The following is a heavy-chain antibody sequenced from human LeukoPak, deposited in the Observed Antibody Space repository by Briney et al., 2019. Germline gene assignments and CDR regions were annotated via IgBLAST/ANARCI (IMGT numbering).Heavy chain of an antibody. CDR1: GGTFSSYA. J-gene: IGHJ3*02. CDR2: IIPIFGTA. CDR3: ARDRRGEITLYSYGPGYAFDI. D-gene: IGHD5-18*01. V-gene: IGHV1-69*05. Sequence: ASVKVSCKASGGTFSSYAISWVRQAPGQGLEWMGGIIPIFGTANYAQKSQGRVTITTDESTSTAYMELSSLRSEDTAVYYCARDRRGEITLYSYGPGYAFDIWGQGTMVTVSS.